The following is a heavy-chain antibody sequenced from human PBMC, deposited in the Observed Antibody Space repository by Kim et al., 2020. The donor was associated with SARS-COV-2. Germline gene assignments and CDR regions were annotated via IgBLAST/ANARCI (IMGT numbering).Heavy chain of an antibody. CDR3: ARRAVPLYYFDY. D-gene: IGHD6-19*01. Sequence: SVKVSCKASGGTFSSYAISWVRQAPGQGLEWMGGIIPIFGTANYAQKVQGRVTITADESTSTAYMELSSLRSEDTAVYYCARRAVPLYYFDYWGQGTLVTVSS. CDR1: GGTFSSYA. CDR2: IIPIFGTA. V-gene: IGHV1-69*13. J-gene: IGHJ4*02.